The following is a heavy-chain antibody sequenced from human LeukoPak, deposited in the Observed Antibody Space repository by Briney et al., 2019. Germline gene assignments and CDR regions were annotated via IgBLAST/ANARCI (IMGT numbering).Heavy chain of an antibody. CDR1: GFTFDDYA. V-gene: IGHV3-9*01. CDR3: ATVDY. J-gene: IGHJ4*02. Sequence: PGRSLRLSCAASGFTFDDYAMHWARQAPGKGLEWVSGISWNSGSIGYADSVKGRFTISRDNAKNSLYLQMNSLRAEDTALYYCATVDYWGQGTLVTVSS. CDR2: ISWNSGSI.